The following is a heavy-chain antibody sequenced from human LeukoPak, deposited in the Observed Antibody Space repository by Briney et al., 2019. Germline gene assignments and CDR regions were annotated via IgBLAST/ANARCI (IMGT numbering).Heavy chain of an antibody. J-gene: IGHJ4*02. CDR3: ARAPVPTSPFDY. CDR1: GFTVSSNY. CDR2: IYSGGST. V-gene: IGHV3-53*01. Sequence: GGSLRLSCAASGFTVSSNYMSWVRQAPGKGLEWVSVIYSGGSTYYADSVKGRFTISRDNSKNTLYLQMNSLRAEDTAVYYCARAPVPTSPFDYWGQRTLVTVSS.